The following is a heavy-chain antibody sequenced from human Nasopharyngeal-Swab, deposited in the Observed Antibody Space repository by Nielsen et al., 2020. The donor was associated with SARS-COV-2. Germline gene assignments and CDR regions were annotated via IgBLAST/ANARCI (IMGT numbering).Heavy chain of an antibody. J-gene: IGHJ4*02. D-gene: IGHD4-17*01. CDR1: GFTFSSYG. CDR3: AKIAVTMSLKEFDY. CDR2: VSHDGSNK. V-gene: IGHV3-30*18. Sequence: GESLKISCAASGFTFSSYGMHWVRQAPGKGLEWVAIVSHDGSNKHYADSLKGRFTISRDNSKNTLYLQMNSLRVEDTAVYYCAKIAVTMSLKEFDYWGQGTLVTVSS.